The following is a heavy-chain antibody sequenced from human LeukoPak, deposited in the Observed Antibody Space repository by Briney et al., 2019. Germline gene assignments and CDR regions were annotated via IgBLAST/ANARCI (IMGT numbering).Heavy chain of an antibody. D-gene: IGHD3-22*01. CDR1: GFTFSSYG. J-gene: IGHJ4*02. Sequence: GGSLRLSCAASGFTFSSYGMHWVRQAPGKGLEWVAVISYDGSNKYYADSVKGRFTISRDNSKNTLYLQMNSLRAEDTAVYYCAKTTYCYDSSGYYLDYWGQGTLVTVSS. CDR2: ISYDGSNK. V-gene: IGHV3-30*18. CDR3: AKTTYCYDSSGYYLDY.